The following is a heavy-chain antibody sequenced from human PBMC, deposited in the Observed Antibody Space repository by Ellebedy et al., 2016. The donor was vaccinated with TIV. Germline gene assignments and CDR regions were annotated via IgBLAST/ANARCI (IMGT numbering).Heavy chain of an antibody. Sequence: ATSVKVSCKTSGYTFTSYGISWVRQAPGQGLEWMGWISAYNGNTNYAQMLQGRVTMTTDTFTSTAHMELRSLRSDDTAVYYCARYCNSTTCSNWFDPWGQGTLVTVSS. J-gene: IGHJ5*02. V-gene: IGHV1-18*04. CDR3: ARYCNSTTCSNWFDP. CDR2: ISAYNGNT. CDR1: GYTFTSYG. D-gene: IGHD2-2*01.